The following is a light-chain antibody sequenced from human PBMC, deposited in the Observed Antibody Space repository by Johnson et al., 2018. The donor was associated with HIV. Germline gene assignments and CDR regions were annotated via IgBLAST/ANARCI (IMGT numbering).Light chain of an antibody. CDR1: SSNIGDNF. Sequence: QSVLTQPPSVSAAPGQRVTISCSGSSSNIGDNFVSWYQQFPGAAPKLLIFENYKRPSGIPDRFSGSRSGTSATLAITGLQPGDEAGYYCGTWDSSLRAYVFGTGTKVTVL. V-gene: IGLV1-51*02. CDR3: GTWDSSLRAYV. J-gene: IGLJ1*01. CDR2: ENY.